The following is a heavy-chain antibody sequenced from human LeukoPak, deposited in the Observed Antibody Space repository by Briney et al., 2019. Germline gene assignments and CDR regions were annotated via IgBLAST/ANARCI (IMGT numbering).Heavy chain of an antibody. Sequence: SQTLSLTCTVSGDSISSGDHYWSWIRQPAGKGLEWIGRIYTSGSTKYNPSLKSRVTISVDTSKNQVSLRLSSVTAADTAAYYCVRPVDYYYYYMDVWGKGTTVTVSS. CDR3: VRPVDYYYYYMDV. CDR1: GDSISSGDHY. J-gene: IGHJ6*03. V-gene: IGHV4-61*02. CDR2: IYTSGST.